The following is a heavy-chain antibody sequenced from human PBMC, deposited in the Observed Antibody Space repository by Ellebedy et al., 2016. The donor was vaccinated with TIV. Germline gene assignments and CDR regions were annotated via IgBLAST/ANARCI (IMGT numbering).Heavy chain of an antibody. Sequence: AASVKVSCKASGYTFTSYGISWVRQAPGQGLEWMGWISAYNGHTNRAQTFLDRVAMTADTSTTTAYMELRSLRSDDTAVYYCATKELYTSGWSDWGQGTLVTVSS. CDR2: ISAYNGHT. CDR1: GYTFTSYG. CDR3: ATKELYTSGWSD. V-gene: IGHV1-18*01. J-gene: IGHJ4*02. D-gene: IGHD6-19*01.